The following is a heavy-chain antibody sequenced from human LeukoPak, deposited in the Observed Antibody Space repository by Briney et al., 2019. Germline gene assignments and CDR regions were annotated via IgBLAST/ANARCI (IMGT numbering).Heavy chain of an antibody. Sequence: PSETLSLTCTVSGGSISSSSYYWGWIRQSPGKGLEWIGSIYYSGTTYYNPSLKSRLTMSVDTSKNQFSLKLSSVTAADTAVYYCARDRPLPYTGSWSVVAHWGQGTLVTVSS. J-gene: IGHJ5*02. CDR1: GGSISSSSYY. V-gene: IGHV4-39*07. CDR2: IYYSGTT. D-gene: IGHD6-13*01. CDR3: ARDRPLPYTGSWSVVAH.